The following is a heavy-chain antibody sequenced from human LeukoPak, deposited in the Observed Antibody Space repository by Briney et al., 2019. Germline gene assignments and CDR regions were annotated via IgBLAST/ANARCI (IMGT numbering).Heavy chain of an antibody. CDR3: AKDRTLLVAGTRIDY. CDR2: INPSGGST. Sequence: ASVKVSCKASGYTFTSYYMHWVRQAPGQGLEWMGIINPSGGSTSYAQKFQGRVTMTRDTSTSTVYMELSSLRSEDTAVYYCAKDRTLLVAGTRIDYWGQGTLVTVSS. D-gene: IGHD6-19*01. J-gene: IGHJ4*02. CDR1: GYTFTSYY. V-gene: IGHV1-46*01.